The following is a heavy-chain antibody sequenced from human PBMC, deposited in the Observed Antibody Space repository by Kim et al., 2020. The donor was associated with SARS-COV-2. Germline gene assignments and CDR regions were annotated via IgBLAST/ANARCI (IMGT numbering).Heavy chain of an antibody. CDR3: AKARGGGWYVLTFDY. V-gene: IGHV3-30*18. CDR1: ASGFTASGLPFSSFG. J-gene: IGHJ4*02. D-gene: IGHD6-19*01. CDR2: ISYDGSNK. Sequence: GGSLRLSCAASGFTASGLPFSSFGVHWVRQAPGKGLEWVALISYDGSNKYYADSVKGRFTISRDSSKNTVYLQMNSLTTEDTALYFCAKARGGGWYVLTFDYWGQGIQVTVSS.